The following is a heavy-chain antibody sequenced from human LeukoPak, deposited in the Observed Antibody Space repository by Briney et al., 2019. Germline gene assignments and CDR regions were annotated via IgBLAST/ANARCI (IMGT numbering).Heavy chain of an antibody. CDR2: IYSGGST. Sequence: GGSLRLSCAASGFTFSSYWMSWVRQAPGKGLEWVSVIYSGGSTYYADSVKGRFTISRDNSKNTLYLQMNSLRAEDTAVYYCARVRYFDLILNYEYYFDYWGQGTLVTVSS. J-gene: IGHJ4*02. D-gene: IGHD3-9*01. V-gene: IGHV3-53*01. CDR3: ARVRYFDLILNYEYYFDY. CDR1: GFTFSSYW.